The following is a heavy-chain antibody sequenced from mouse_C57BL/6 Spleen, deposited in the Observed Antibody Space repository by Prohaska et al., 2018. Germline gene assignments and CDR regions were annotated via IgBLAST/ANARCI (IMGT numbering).Heavy chain of an antibody. CDR1: GIAFSRYW. Sequence: GGLVQPGGSLKLSCAASGIAFSRYWMSWVRRSPGQGLEWIGEINQDSSTINYAPSLKDKFIISRDNAKNTRYLQMSKVRSEDTALYYCARQGPAYYSNYGFAYWGQGTLVTVSA. CDR2: INQDSSTI. CDR3: ARQGPAYYSNYGFAY. D-gene: IGHD2-5*01. J-gene: IGHJ3*01. V-gene: IGHV4-1*01.